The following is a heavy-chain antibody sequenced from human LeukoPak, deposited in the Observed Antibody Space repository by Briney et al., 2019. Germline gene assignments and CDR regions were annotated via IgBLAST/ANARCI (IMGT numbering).Heavy chain of an antibody. D-gene: IGHD2-2*02. CDR3: ARGYTRFIRTSGPFDS. J-gene: IGHJ5*01. CDR1: GGSFSGYY. Sequence: SETLSLTCAVYGGSFSGYYWSWIRQPPGKGLEWIGEINHSGSTNYNPSLKSRVTISVDTSKNQFSLKLSSVTAADTAVYYCARGYTRFIRTSGPFDSWGQGTLVTVSS. CDR2: INHSGST. V-gene: IGHV4-34*01.